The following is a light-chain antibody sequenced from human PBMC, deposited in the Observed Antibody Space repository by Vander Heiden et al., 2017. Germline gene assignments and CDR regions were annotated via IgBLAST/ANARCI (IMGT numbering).Light chain of an antibody. Sequence: ELVMTPSPAPLSVSPGERVTLSCRASQTVSSNLAWYQQKPGQAPRLLIYGASTRATGVPATFSGSGSGTEFTLTISSLQSEDFAIYYCQQYHKWPLTFGGGAKVEIK. V-gene: IGKV3-15*01. CDR3: QQYHKWPLT. CDR2: GAS. CDR1: QTVSSN. J-gene: IGKJ4*01.